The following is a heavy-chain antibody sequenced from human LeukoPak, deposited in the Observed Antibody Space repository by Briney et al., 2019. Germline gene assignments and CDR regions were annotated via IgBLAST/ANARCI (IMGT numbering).Heavy chain of an antibody. CDR3: ARDIGRTVTIPQDY. Sequence: SQTLSITCAISGDSVSSNSAAWNWSRQSPSRGLEWLGRTYYRSKWYNDYAVSVKSRITINPDTSKNQFPLQLNSVTAADTAVYYCARDIGRTVTIPQDYWGQGTLVTVSS. J-gene: IGHJ4*02. D-gene: IGHD4-17*01. CDR2: TYYRSKWYN. V-gene: IGHV6-1*01. CDR1: GDSVSSNSAA.